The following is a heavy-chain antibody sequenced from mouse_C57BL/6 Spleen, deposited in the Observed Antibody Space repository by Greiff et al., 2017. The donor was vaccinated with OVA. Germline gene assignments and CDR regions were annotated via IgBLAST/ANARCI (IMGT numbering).Heavy chain of an antibody. J-gene: IGHJ3*01. D-gene: IGHD2-4*01. CDR1: GYAFSSSW. Sequence: VQLQQSGPELVKPGASVKISCKASGYAFSSSWMNWVKQRPGKGLEWIGRIYPGDGDTNYNGKFKGKATLTADKSSSTAYMQLSSLTSEDSAVSFCASNYDYYEKVSFAYWGQGTLVTVSA. CDR2: IYPGDGDT. CDR3: ASNYDYYEKVSFAY. V-gene: IGHV1-82*01.